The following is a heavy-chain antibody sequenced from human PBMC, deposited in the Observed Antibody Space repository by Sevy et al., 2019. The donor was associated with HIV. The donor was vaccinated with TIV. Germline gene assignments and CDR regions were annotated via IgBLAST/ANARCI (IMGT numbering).Heavy chain of an antibody. CDR1: GFTFDDYG. D-gene: IGHD3-10*01. Sequence: GGSLRLSCAASGFTFDDYGMSWVRQAPGKGLEWVSGINWNGGSTGYADSVKGRFTISRDNAKNSLYLQMNSLRAEDTALYYCARGYYGSGSYNHYYYYYYMDVWGKGTTVTVSS. J-gene: IGHJ6*03. V-gene: IGHV3-20*04. CDR2: INWNGGST. CDR3: ARGYYGSGSYNHYYYYYYMDV.